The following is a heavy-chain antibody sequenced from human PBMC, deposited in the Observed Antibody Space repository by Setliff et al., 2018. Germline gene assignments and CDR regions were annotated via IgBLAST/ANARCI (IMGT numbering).Heavy chain of an antibody. CDR3: ARKVEQWLTPHFDY. CDR1: GVSISDHY. V-gene: IGHV4-59*11. J-gene: IGHJ4*02. D-gene: IGHD6-19*01. CDR2: VHYGGST. Sequence: PSETLSLTCSVSGVSISDHYWSWIRQPPGKGLEWIGYVHYGGSTNYNPSLKSRVTMSVDVSKSQFSLRLSSVTAADTAVYYCARKVEQWLTPHFDYWGQGALVTVSS.